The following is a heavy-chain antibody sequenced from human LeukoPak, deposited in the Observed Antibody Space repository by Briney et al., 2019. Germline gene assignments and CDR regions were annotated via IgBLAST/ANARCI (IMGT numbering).Heavy chain of an antibody. CDR2: ISYDGSNK. V-gene: IGHV3-30*04. D-gene: IGHD5-12*01. CDR3: ARDVSGYPPSYYMDV. Sequence: GRTLRLTCAASGFTSSSYAMHWVRQAPGKGLEWVAVISYDGSNKDYADSVKGRFTISRDNSKNTLYLQMSSPRGEDTAVYYCARDVSGYPPSYYMDVWGKGTTVTVSS. CDR1: GFTSSSYA. J-gene: IGHJ6*03.